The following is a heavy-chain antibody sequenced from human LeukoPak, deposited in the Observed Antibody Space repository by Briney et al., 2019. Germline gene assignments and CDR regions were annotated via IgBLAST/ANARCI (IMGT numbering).Heavy chain of an antibody. CDR1: GFTFSSYA. Sequence: GGSLRLSCAASGFTFSSYAMSWVRQAPGKGLDWVSAISGSGGSTYYADSVEGRFTISRDNSKNTLSLQMNSLRAEDTAVYYCAKGDGSFVVDFWGQGTLVTVSS. CDR2: ISGSGGST. J-gene: IGHJ4*02. D-gene: IGHD6-19*01. CDR3: AKGDGSFVVDF. V-gene: IGHV3-23*01.